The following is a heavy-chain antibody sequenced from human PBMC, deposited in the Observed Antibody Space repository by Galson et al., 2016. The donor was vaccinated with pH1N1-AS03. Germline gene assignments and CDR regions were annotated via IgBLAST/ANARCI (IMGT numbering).Heavy chain of an antibody. CDR3: SRDSESYSNTMAFDI. CDR2: ISPLLGLA. Sequence: SVKVSCKGSGGSFSSYTFSWVRQAPGQGLEWMGRISPLLGLANYAQKFQGRVTITADKSTSTVYMELSSLRSEDTAVYYCSRDSESYSNTMAFDIWGRGAMVTVAS. D-gene: IGHD3-10*01. CDR1: GGSFSSYT. V-gene: IGHV1-69*04. J-gene: IGHJ3*02.